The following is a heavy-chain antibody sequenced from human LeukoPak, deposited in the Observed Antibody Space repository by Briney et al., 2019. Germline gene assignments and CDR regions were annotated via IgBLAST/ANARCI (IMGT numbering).Heavy chain of an antibody. CDR1: GFTFSSYS. V-gene: IGHV3-21*01. J-gene: IGHJ4*02. CDR2: ISSSSSYI. D-gene: IGHD3-22*01. CDR3: AREENYYASSGRRDY. Sequence: GGALRLSCAASGFTFSSYSMNCVRQAPGKGLEWVSSISSSSSYIYYADSVKGRFTISRDNAKNSLYLQMNSLRAEDTAEYYCAREENYYASSGRRDYWGQGTLVTVSS.